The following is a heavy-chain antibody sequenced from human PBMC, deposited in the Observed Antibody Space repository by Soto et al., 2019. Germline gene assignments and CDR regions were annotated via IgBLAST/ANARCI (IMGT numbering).Heavy chain of an antibody. D-gene: IGHD4-17*01. CDR2: ISYDGSNK. CDR3: ARGARNDYGVKY. J-gene: IGHJ4*02. Sequence: QVQLVESGGGVVQPGRSLRLSCAASGFTFSSYAMHWVRQAPGKGLEWVAVISYDGSNKYYADSVKGRFTISRDNSKNTLYLQMNSLRAEDTAVYYCARGARNDYGVKYWGQGTLVTVSS. V-gene: IGHV3-30-3*01. CDR1: GFTFSSYA.